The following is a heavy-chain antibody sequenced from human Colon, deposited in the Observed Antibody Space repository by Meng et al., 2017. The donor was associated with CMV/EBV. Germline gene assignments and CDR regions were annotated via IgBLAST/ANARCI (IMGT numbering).Heavy chain of an antibody. CDR1: GFTFDDYA. V-gene: IGHV3-21*01. Sequence: GESLKISCAASGFTFDDYAMHWVRQAPGKGLEWVASISISSSYTYYADSVKGRFTISRDNAKNSSYLQMTSLRAEDTAVYYCARGGARSYFFDNWGQGTLVTVSS. J-gene: IGHJ4*02. CDR3: ARGGARSYFFDN. D-gene: IGHD3-10*01. CDR2: ISISSSYT.